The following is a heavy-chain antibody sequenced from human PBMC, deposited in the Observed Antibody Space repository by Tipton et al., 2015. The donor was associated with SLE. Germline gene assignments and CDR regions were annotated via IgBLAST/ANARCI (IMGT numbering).Heavy chain of an antibody. V-gene: IGHV4-38-2*02. CDR1: GDSVANSY. Sequence: TLSLTCSVSGDSVANSYWSWIRQPPGKGPEWIATISHSGDTYYDPSLKSRVTISLDTSKNQFSLRLTSVTASDTAVYYCARGVDYWGQGTLVTVSS. J-gene: IGHJ4*02. CDR2: ISHSGDT. CDR3: ARGVDY.